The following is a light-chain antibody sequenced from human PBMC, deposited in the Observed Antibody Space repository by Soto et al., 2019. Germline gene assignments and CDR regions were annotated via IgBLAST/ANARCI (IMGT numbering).Light chain of an antibody. CDR1: SIDIGSNYL. CDR2: EGN. Sequence: QSALTQPASVSGSPGQSITISCTGTSIDIGSNYLVSWYQQYSGKAPILMIYEGNKRPSGVSDRFSGAKSGKTASLTISGLQAEDEAHNYCCSYVGSSAAVFGGGTPLTVL. CDR3: CSYVGSSAAV. V-gene: IGLV2-23*01. J-gene: IGLJ7*01.